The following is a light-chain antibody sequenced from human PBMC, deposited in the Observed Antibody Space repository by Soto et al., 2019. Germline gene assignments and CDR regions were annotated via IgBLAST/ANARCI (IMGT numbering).Light chain of an antibody. Sequence: MLPQPPSVSAAPGQKVNISCSGSSSNIGGNSVSWYQQLPGTAPKLLIYDDNKRPSGIPDRFSGSKSGTSATLGITGFQTGDEADYYCGSWDSSLRAYVFGTGTKVTVL. V-gene: IGLV1-51*01. CDR3: GSWDSSLRAYV. CDR1: SSNIGGNS. CDR2: DDN. J-gene: IGLJ1*01.